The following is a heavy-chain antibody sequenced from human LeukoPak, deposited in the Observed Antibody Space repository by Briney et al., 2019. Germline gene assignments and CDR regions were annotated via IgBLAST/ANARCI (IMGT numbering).Heavy chain of an antibody. J-gene: IGHJ6*02. CDR2: IRSKAYGGTT. CDR3: TRDDRIPGPIVVMVAATRNYYYGMDV. Sequence: GGSLRLSCTASGFTFGDYAMSWVRQAPGKGLEWVGFIRSKAYGGTTEYAASVKGRFTISRDDSKSIAYLQMNSLKTEDTAVYYCTRDDRIPGPIVVMVAATRNYYYGMDVWGQGTTVTVSS. D-gene: IGHD2-15*01. CDR1: GFTFGDYA. V-gene: IGHV3-49*04.